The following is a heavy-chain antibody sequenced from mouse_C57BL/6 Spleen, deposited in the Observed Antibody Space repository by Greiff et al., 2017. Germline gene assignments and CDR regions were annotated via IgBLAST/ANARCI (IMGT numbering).Heavy chain of an antibody. CDR1: GFTFSDYG. Sequence: EVQLQESGGGLVKPGGSLKLSCAASGFTFSDYGMHWVRQAPEKGLEWVAYISSGSSTIYYADTVKGRFTFSRDNAKNTLFLQMTSLGSEDTAMCYCAPEFFAYWGQGTLVTVSA. CDR2: ISSGSSTI. V-gene: IGHV5-17*01. CDR3: APEFFAY. J-gene: IGHJ3*01.